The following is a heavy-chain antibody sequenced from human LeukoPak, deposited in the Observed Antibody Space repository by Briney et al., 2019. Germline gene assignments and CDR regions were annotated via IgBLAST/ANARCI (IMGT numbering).Heavy chain of an antibody. V-gene: IGHV5-51*01. D-gene: IGHD3-16*01. Sequence: GESLKISCKGSGYRFTTDWIGWVRQMPGKGLEWMGIIFPGDSDTRYSPSFQGQVTISADKSISTAYLQWSSLKASDTAMYYCARLGGGVRLTAYWFDPWGQGTLVTVSS. J-gene: IGHJ5*02. CDR3: ARLGGGVRLTAYWFDP. CDR1: GYRFTTDW. CDR2: IFPGDSDT.